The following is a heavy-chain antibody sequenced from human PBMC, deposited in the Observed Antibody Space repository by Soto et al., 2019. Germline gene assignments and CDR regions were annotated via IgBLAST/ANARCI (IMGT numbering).Heavy chain of an antibody. Sequence: GGSLRLSCAASGFTFSSYAMHWVRQAPGKGLEWVAVISYDGSNKYYADSVKGRFTISRDNSKNTLYLQMNSLRAEDTAVYYCARDFLAAAGTEGYYYYYGMDVWGQGTTVTVSS. CDR1: GFTFSSYA. V-gene: IGHV3-30-3*01. CDR3: ARDFLAAAGTEGYYYYYGMDV. CDR2: ISYDGSNK. J-gene: IGHJ6*02. D-gene: IGHD6-13*01.